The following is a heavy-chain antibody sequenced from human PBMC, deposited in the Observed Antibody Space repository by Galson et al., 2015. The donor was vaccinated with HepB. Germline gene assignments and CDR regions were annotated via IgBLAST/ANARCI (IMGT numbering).Heavy chain of an antibody. D-gene: IGHD2-2*01. CDR2: ITWNSVNV. CDR3: TRDWSARSIVVVPAAFDY. J-gene: IGHJ4*02. Sequence: SLRLSCAVSGFTFDDYAFHWVRQPPGKGLEWVSGITWNSVNVGYAASVKGRFTISRDSAKNSLCLDMNSLRTEDTAFYYCTRDWSARSIVVVPAAFDYWGQGTLVTVSS. CDR1: GFTFDDYA. V-gene: IGHV3-9*01.